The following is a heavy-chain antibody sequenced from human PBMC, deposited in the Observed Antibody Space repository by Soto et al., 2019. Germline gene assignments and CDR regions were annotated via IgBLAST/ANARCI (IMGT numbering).Heavy chain of an antibody. Sequence: SETLSLTCAVHGGSFSGYYWDWIRQPPXXGLGWIGAVHHGGTSNYNPSLKSRAIISVDTSKNQFSLKLTSVTAEDTALYFCAXXXXXXXXXXXXXXXVWGQGTKVTVSS. CDR1: GGSFSGYY. J-gene: IGHJ6*02. CDR3: AXXXXXXXXXXXXXXXV. V-gene: IGHV4-34*01. CDR2: VHHGGTS.